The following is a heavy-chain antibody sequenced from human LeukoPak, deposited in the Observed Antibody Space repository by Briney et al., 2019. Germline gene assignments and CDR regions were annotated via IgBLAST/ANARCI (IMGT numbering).Heavy chain of an antibody. CDR1: DFTLSNAW. CDR2: IKSKTDGGTT. Sequence: GGSLRLSCAASDFTLSNAWMIWVRQAPGKGLEWVGRIKSKTDGGTTDHAAPVKGRFTISRDDSENTLHLQMNSLKTEDTAVYYCARDSSDIRSLIAHWGQGTLVTVSS. D-gene: IGHD2-15*01. J-gene: IGHJ1*01. CDR3: ARDSSDIRSLIAH. V-gene: IGHV3-15*07.